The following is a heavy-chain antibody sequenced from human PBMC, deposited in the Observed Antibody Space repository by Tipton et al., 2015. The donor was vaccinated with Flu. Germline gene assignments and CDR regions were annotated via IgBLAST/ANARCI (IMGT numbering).Heavy chain of an antibody. D-gene: IGHD2-2*01. V-gene: IGHV3-53*01. CDR2: IYSGGGT. CDR3: ARGRGYCVTTTCLLPFDF. CDR1: GFTVSSNY. J-gene: IGHJ4*02. Sequence: SLRLSCVVSGFTVSSNYMTWVRQAPGKGLEWVSVIYSGGGTKYADSVKGRFTISRDNSKNTLYLQMNSLRAEDTAVYYCARGRGYCVTTTCLLPFDFWGQGTLVTVSS.